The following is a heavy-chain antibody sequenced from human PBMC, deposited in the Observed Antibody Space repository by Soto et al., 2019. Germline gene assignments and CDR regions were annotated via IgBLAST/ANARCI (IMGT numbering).Heavy chain of an antibody. J-gene: IGHJ4*02. Sequence: PGGSLRLSCAASGFTFSSYWMSWVRQAPGKGLEWVANIKQDGSEKYYVDSVKGRFTVSRDNAKNSLYLQMNSLRAEDTAVYYCARGRGLSSSLAPYYFDYWGQGTLVTVSS. CDR1: GFTFSSYW. V-gene: IGHV3-7*01. CDR3: ARGRGLSSSLAPYYFDY. D-gene: IGHD6-6*01. CDR2: IKQDGSEK.